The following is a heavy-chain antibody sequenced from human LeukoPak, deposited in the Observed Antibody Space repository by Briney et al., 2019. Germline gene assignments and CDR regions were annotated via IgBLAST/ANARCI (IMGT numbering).Heavy chain of an antibody. CDR3: AKVFASGWYYFDY. Sequence: GGSLRLSCAASGFTFSSYGMHWVRQAPGKGLEWVAVISYDGSNKYYADSVKGRFTISRDNPKNTLYLQMNSLRPEDTAVYYCAKVFASGWYYFDYWGQGALVTVSS. CDR1: GFTFSSYG. CDR2: ISYDGSNK. J-gene: IGHJ4*02. D-gene: IGHD6-19*01. V-gene: IGHV3-30*18.